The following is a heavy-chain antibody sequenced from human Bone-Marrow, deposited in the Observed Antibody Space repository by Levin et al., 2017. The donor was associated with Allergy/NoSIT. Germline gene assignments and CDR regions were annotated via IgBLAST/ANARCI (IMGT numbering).Heavy chain of an antibody. CDR2: ISGSGGTT. CDR3: AKRTPGSSGFDY. D-gene: IGHD6-19*01. V-gene: IGHV3-23*01. Sequence: GGSLRLSCAASGFTFSSYPMSWVRQAPGKGLEWVSTISGSGGTTYYADSVKGRFTISRDNSKNTLYLQMNSLRAEDTAVYYCAKRTPGSSGFDYWGQGTLVTVSS. J-gene: IGHJ4*02. CDR1: GFTFSSYP.